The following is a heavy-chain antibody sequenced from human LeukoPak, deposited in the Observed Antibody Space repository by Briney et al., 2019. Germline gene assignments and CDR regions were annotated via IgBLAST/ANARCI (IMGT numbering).Heavy chain of an antibody. Sequence: GSLRLSCAASGFTFSSYSMNWVRQAPGKGLEWVSYISSSSSTIYYADSVKGRFTISRDNAKNSLYLQMNSLRAEDTAVYYCARDRSSSLHYYMDVWGKGTTVTVSS. D-gene: IGHD6-6*01. CDR3: ARDRSSSLHYYMDV. J-gene: IGHJ6*03. CDR2: ISSSSSTI. V-gene: IGHV3-48*01. CDR1: GFTFSSYS.